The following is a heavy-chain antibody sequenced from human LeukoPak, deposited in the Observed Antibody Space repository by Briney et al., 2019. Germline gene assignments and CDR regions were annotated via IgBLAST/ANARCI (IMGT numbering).Heavy chain of an antibody. CDR2: IYSGGST. J-gene: IGHJ6*03. CDR1: GFTVSSNY. CDR3: ARVDVQQQLVRGYYYYMDV. Sequence: GGSLRLSCAASGFTVSSNYMSWVRQPPGKGLEWVSVIYSGGSTYYADSVKGRFTISRDNSKNTLYLQMNSLRAEDTAVYYCARVDVQQQLVRGYYYYMDVWGKGTTVTVSS. V-gene: IGHV3-53*01. D-gene: IGHD6-13*01.